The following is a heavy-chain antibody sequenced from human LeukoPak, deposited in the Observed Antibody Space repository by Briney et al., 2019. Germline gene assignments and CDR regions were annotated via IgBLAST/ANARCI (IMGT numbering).Heavy chain of an antibody. CDR3: ARSGSERTPDY. Sequence: SETLSLTCTVSGGSITNYSWSWIRQPPGKGLEWIAYIHDSGSSNYNPSLKSRVTISVDTSKNQFSLKLSSVTAADTAVYYCARSGSERTPDYWGQGTLVTVSS. D-gene: IGHD1-26*01. CDR1: GGSITNYS. J-gene: IGHJ4*02. CDR2: IHDSGSS. V-gene: IGHV4-59*01.